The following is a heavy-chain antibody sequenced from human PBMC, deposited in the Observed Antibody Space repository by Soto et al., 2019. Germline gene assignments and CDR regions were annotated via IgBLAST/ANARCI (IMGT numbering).Heavy chain of an antibody. D-gene: IGHD3-10*01. J-gene: IGHJ4*02. CDR3: ARVYGSGSYASFDY. V-gene: IGHV3-23*01. CDR2: ISGSDGST. Sequence: EVQLLESGGGLVQPGKSLRLSCAASGFTFSSYAMSWVRQAPGKGLEWVSSISGSDGSTYYADSVRGRFTISRDNSRNTLYLRMNSLKVEDTAVYYCARVYGSGSYASFDYWGQGTLVTVSS. CDR1: GFTFSSYA.